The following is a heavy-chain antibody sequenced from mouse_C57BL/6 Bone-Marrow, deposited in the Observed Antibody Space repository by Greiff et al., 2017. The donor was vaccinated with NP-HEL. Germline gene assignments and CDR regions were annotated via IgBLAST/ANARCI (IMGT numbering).Heavy chain of an antibody. CDR3: ARFRLFYYFDY. CDR2: IYPGDGDT. V-gene: IGHV1-82*01. D-gene: IGHD1-3*01. J-gene: IGHJ2*01. CDR1: GYAFSSSW. Sequence: VQLQQSGPELVKPGASVKISCKASGYAFSSSWMNWVKQRPGKGLEWIGRIYPGDGDTNYNGKFKGKATLTADKSSSTAYMQLSSLTSEDSAVYFCARFRLFYYFDYWGQGTTLTVSS.